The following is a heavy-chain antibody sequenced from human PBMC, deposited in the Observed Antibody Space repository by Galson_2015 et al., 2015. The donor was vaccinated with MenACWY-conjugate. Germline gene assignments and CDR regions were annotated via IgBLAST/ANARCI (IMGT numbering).Heavy chain of an antibody. Sequence: SVKVSCKASGYTFTSYGISWVRQAPGQGLERMGWISAYNGNTNYAQKLQGRVTMTTDTSTSTAYMELRSLRSDDTAVYYCASIGMVRSENWFDPWGQGTLVTVSS. CDR1: GYTFTSYG. V-gene: IGHV1-18*01. D-gene: IGHD3-10*01. J-gene: IGHJ5*02. CDR2: ISAYNGNT. CDR3: ASIGMVRSENWFDP.